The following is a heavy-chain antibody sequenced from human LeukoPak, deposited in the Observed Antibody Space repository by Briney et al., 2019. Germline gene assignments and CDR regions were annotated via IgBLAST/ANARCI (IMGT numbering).Heavy chain of an antibody. CDR1: GFTFSRFS. V-gene: IGHV3-23*01. D-gene: IGHD3-22*01. Sequence: PGGSLRLSCAASGFTFSRFSMNWVRQAPGKGLEWVSAISGSGGSTYYADSVKGRFTISRDNSKNTLYLQMNSLRAEDTAVYYCAKDHYYDSSGLDYWGQGTLVTVSS. J-gene: IGHJ4*02. CDR2: ISGSGGST. CDR3: AKDHYYDSSGLDY.